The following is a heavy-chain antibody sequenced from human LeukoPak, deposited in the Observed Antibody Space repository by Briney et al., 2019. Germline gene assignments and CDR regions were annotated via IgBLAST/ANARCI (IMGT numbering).Heavy chain of an antibody. Sequence: PSETLSLTCTVSAGSISSSSHYWAWIRQPPGKGLEWIGSISCSGDTHYKPSLQSRVTMSLDTSKNRFSLKLSSVTAADTAVYYCARAALSSPLGDWFDPWGQGTLVTVSS. CDR3: ARAALSSPLGDWFDP. CDR1: AGSISSSSHY. V-gene: IGHV4-39*01. D-gene: IGHD3-16*01. J-gene: IGHJ5*02. CDR2: ISCSGDT.